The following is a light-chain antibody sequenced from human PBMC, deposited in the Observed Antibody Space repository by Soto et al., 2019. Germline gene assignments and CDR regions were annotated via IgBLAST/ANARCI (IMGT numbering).Light chain of an antibody. CDR1: SSDVGTYNS. J-gene: IGLJ2*01. V-gene: IGLV2-14*01. CDR2: DVS. CDR3: SSYTGSSTVV. Sequence: QSALTQPASVSGSPGQSITISCTGSSSDVGTYNSVSWYQQHAGKAPKLIIYDVSNRPSGISDRFSGSKSGNTASLTISGLQAEDEADYYCSSYTGSSTVVFGGGTKLTVL.